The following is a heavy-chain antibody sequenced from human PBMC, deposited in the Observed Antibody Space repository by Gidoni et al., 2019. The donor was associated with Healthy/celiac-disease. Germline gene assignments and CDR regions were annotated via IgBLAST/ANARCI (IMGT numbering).Heavy chain of an antibody. CDR3: ARALFNDFWSGFQPRNWFDP. J-gene: IGHJ5*02. Sequence: QVQLQESGPGLVKPSETLSLTCTVSGGSISSYYWSWIRQPPGKGLEWIGYIYYSGSTNYNPSLKSRVTISVDTSKNQFSLKLSSVTAADTAVYYCARALFNDFWSGFQPRNWFDPWGQGTLVTVSS. D-gene: IGHD3-3*01. V-gene: IGHV4-59*01. CDR2: IYYSGST. CDR1: GGSISSYY.